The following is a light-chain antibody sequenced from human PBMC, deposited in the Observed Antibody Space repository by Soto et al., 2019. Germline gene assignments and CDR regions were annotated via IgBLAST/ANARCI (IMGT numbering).Light chain of an antibody. CDR1: QTVGRNY. V-gene: IGKV3-20*01. CDR2: DAS. CDR3: QHYVTSLTT. Sequence: EIVLTQSPGTLSLSPGESATLSCRASQTVGRNYLAWFQHKPGQAPRLLIYDASKRATGVPDRFSGSGSGTDFTLTVSRLEPEDFAVYYCQHYVTSLTTFGQGTKVEVK. J-gene: IGKJ1*01.